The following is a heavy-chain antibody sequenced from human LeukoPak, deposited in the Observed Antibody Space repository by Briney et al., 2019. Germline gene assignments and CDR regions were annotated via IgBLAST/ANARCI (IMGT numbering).Heavy chain of an antibody. CDR1: GFTFDDYA. Sequence: SLRLSCAVSGFTFDDYAMHWVRQAPGKGLGWGSGISWNSGSIGYADTVKGRYTISRDNAKDSLYLQMNSLSAEDTALYYCAKDTRLEVVTPSFDYWGQGTLVTVSS. CDR2: ISWNSGSI. CDR3: AKDTRLEVVTPSFDY. V-gene: IGHV3-9*01. J-gene: IGHJ4*02. D-gene: IGHD4-23*01.